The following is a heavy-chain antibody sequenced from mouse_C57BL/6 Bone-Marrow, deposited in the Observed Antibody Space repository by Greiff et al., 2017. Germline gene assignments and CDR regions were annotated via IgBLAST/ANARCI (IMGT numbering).Heavy chain of an antibody. Sequence: VKLQESGPELVKPGASVKISCKASGYAFSSSWMNWVKQRPGKGLEWIGRIYPGDGDTNYNGKFKGKATLTADKSSSTAYMQLSSLTSEDSAVYFCASGNYGDYWGQGTTLTVSS. CDR1: GYAFSSSW. J-gene: IGHJ2*01. V-gene: IGHV1-82*01. CDR2: IYPGDGDT. CDR3: ASGNYGDY.